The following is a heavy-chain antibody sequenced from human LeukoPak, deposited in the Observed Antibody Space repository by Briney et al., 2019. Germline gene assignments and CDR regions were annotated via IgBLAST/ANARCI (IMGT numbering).Heavy chain of an antibody. CDR2: IIPIFGTA. CDR3: ARVPVGYCSGGSCFTSYYFDY. D-gene: IGHD2-15*01. V-gene: IGHV1-69*06. Sequence: SVKVSCKASGGTFSSYAISWVRQAPGQGLEWMGGIIPIFGTANYAQKFQGRVTITAVKSTSTAYMELSSLRSEDTAVYYCARVPVGYCSGGSCFTSYYFDYWGQGTLVTVSS. CDR1: GGTFSSYA. J-gene: IGHJ4*02.